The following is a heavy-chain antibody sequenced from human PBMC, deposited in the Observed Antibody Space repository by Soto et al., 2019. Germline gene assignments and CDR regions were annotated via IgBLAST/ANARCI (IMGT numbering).Heavy chain of an antibody. V-gene: IGHV3-53*02. Sequence: EVSLVETGGGLIHPGGSLRLSCAASGFTVSGMFMNWVRQAPGKGLEWVSVIYPAGPTYYADSVKGRFTISRDNSKNTRSPQRNNRRAEDTAVYYWARDADSRGLHSGGQGIRVTVPP. J-gene: IGHJ5*01. CDR1: GFTVSGMF. CDR3: ARDADSRGLHS. D-gene: IGHD6-19*01. CDR2: IYPAGPT.